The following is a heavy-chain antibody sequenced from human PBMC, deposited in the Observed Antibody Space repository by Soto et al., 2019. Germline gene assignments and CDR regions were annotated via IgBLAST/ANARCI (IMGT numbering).Heavy chain of an antibody. CDR1: GYTFTGYY. D-gene: IGHD2-2*01. J-gene: IGHJ6*02. CDR2: INPNSGGT. Sequence: ASVKVSCKASGYTFTGYYMHWVRQAPGQGLEWMGWINPNSGGTNYAQKFQGWVTMTRDTSISTAYMELSRLRSDDTAVYYCARDGGSDIVVVPAAILASPYYYGMDVWGQGTTVTVSS. CDR3: ARDGGSDIVVVPAAILASPYYYGMDV. V-gene: IGHV1-2*04.